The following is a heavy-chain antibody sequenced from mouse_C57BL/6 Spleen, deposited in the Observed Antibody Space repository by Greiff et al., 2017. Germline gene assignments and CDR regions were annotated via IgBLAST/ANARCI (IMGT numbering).Heavy chain of an antibody. CDR3: ASYYGSSWGFAY. D-gene: IGHD1-1*01. CDR1: GYTFTSYW. J-gene: IGHJ3*01. CDR2: TYPGSGST. Sequence: VQLQQPGAELVKPGASVKMSCKASGYTFTSYWITWVKQRPGQGLEWIGDTYPGSGSTNYNEKFKSKATLTVDTSSSTAYMQLSSLTSEDSAVYYCASYYGSSWGFAYWGQGTLVTVSA. V-gene: IGHV1-55*01.